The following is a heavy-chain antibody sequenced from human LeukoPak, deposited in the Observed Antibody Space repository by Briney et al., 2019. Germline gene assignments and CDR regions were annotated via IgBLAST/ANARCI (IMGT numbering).Heavy chain of an antibody. CDR1: GFTFSSYG. CDR2: IWSDGSTK. D-gene: IGHD2/OR15-2a*01. Sequence: GGSLRLSCVASGFTFSSYGMHWVRQAPGKGLEWVAIIWSDGSTKYYVDSVKGRFTISRDNAKNTLYLQMNSLRAEDTAVYRCARDVRGPHDFWGQGTLVTVSS. J-gene: IGHJ4*02. CDR3: ARDVRGPHDF. V-gene: IGHV3-33*01.